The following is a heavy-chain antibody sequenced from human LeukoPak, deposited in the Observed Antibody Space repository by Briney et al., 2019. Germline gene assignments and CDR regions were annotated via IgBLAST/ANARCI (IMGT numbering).Heavy chain of an antibody. Sequence: GASVKVSCKASGYTFTSYGINWVRQATGQGLEWMGWVNPNSGNTGYAQKFQGRVTMTRNTSISTAYMELSSLRSEDTAVYYCARGWLQYDAFDIWGQGTMVTVSS. CDR1: GYTFTSYG. CDR2: VNPNSGNT. D-gene: IGHD5-24*01. V-gene: IGHV1-8*01. CDR3: ARGWLQYDAFDI. J-gene: IGHJ3*02.